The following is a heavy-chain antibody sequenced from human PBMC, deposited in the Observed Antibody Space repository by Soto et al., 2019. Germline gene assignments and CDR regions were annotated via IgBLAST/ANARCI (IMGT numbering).Heavy chain of an antibody. CDR1: GFPFTNGW. J-gene: IGHJ4*02. Sequence: EVQLVESGGGLVKPGGSLTLSCAASGFPFTNGWMNWVRQAPGKGLEWLGHIKSKVAGGTTAFAAPGKGRFTISRDDSNNMVDLHMSSLKTEDTAVYYCNTVHGETQWCLDYWGQGTLVTVSS. D-gene: IGHD2-15*01. V-gene: IGHV3-15*07. CDR2: IKSKVAGGTT. CDR3: NTVHGETQWCLDY.